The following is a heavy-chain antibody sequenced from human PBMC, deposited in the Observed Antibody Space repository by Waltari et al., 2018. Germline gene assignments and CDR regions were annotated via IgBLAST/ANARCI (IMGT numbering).Heavy chain of an antibody. CDR3: ASQQTHDGGY. V-gene: IGHV4-38-2*01. CDR2: IYHSGST. J-gene: IGHJ4*02. Sequence: QVQLQESGPGLVKPSETLSLTCAVSGYSISSGYYWGWIRQPPGKGLEWIGSIYHSGSTYYNPSLKSRVTISVDTSKNQFSLKLSSVTAADTAMYYCASQQTHDGGYWGQGTLVTVSS. CDR1: GYSISSGYY. D-gene: IGHD1-1*01.